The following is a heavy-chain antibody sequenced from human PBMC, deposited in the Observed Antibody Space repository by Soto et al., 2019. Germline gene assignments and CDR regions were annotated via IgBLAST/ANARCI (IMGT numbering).Heavy chain of an antibody. CDR1: GGSFSGYY. CDR2: INHSGST. V-gene: IGHV4-34*01. CDR3: ARGRLLPPRYYYSSGYVDY. J-gene: IGHJ4*02. Sequence: QVQLQQWGAGLLKPSETLSLTCAVYGGSFSGYYWSWIRQPPGKGLEWIGEINHSGSTNYNPPLKSRVTISVDTSKNQFSLKLSSVTAADTAVYYCARGRLLPPRYYYSSGYVDYWGQGTLVTVSS. D-gene: IGHD3-22*01.